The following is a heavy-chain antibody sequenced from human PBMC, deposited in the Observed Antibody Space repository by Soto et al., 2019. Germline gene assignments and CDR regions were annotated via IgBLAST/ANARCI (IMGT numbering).Heavy chain of an antibody. J-gene: IGHJ6*02. CDR2: ISSSSSYI. D-gene: IGHD6-13*01. Sequence: EVQLVESGGGLVKPAGSLRLSCAASGFTFSSYSMNWVRQAPGKGLEWVPSISSSSSYIYYADSVKGRFTISRDNAKNSLYLQMNSLRAEDTAVYYCASGSSSWSPYYGMDVWGQGTTVTVSS. CDR3: ASGSSSWSPYYGMDV. V-gene: IGHV3-21*01. CDR1: GFTFSSYS.